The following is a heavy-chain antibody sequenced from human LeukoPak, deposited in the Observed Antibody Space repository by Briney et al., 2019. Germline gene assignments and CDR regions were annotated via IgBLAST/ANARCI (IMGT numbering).Heavy chain of an antibody. Sequence: PGGSLRLSCAASGFSFSSYSMNWVRQAPGKGLEWVSYISSSSSTIHYADPVKGRFTISRDNAKNSLYLQMNSLRDEDTAVYYCARDGSSSGWYGNDYWGQGTLVTVSS. CDR3: ARDGSSSGWYGNDY. J-gene: IGHJ4*02. V-gene: IGHV3-48*02. CDR1: GFSFSSYS. D-gene: IGHD6-19*01. CDR2: ISSSSSTI.